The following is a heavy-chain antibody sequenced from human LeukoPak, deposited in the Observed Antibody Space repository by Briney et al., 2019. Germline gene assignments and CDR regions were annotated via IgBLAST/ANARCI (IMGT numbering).Heavy chain of an antibody. CDR2: INDSGSS. CDR3: ARDGGTWQLRWYFDL. V-gene: IGHV4-38-2*02. D-gene: IGHD6-13*01. J-gene: IGHJ2*01. Sequence: SETLSLTCTVSGYSISSGYHWGWIRQPPGKGLEWIGEINDSGSSNYNPSLKSRVTMSVDTSKNQFSLKLSSVTAADTAVYYCARDGGTWQLRWYFDLWGRGTLVTVSS. CDR1: GYSISSGYH.